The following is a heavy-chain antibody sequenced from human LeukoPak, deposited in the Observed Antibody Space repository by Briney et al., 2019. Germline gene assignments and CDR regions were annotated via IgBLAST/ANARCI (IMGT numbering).Heavy chain of an antibody. J-gene: IGHJ4*02. V-gene: IGHV4-38-2*01. D-gene: IGHD2-2*01. CDR3: ARRSTSLTLDY. CDR2: IYHSGST. Sequence: SETLSLTCAVSGYSISIVYYWGWIRQPPGKGLEWIGSIYHSGSTYYNPSLKSRVTISVDTSKNQFSLKLSSVTAADTAVYYCARRSTSLTLDYWGQGTLVTVSS. CDR1: GYSISIVYY.